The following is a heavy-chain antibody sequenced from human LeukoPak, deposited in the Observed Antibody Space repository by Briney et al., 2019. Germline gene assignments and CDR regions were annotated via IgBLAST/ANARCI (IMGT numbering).Heavy chain of an antibody. CDR3: AKHSYDSSGYYSIVY. CDR2: IIGSVHST. D-gene: IGHD3-22*01. J-gene: IGHJ4*02. Sequence: PGGSLRLSCAASGFTLTSYAMSWVRQAPGKGLEWVSAIIGSVHSTYYADSVKGRFTISRDNSKNTLYLQMNSLRAEDTAVYYCAKHSYDSSGYYSIVYWGQGTLVTVFS. V-gene: IGHV3-23*01. CDR1: GFTLTSYA.